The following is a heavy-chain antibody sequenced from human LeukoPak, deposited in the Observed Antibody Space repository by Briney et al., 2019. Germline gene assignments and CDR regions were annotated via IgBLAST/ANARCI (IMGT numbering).Heavy chain of an antibody. J-gene: IGHJ4*02. D-gene: IGHD3-9*01. CDR3: ARIRCGHSGSVCYNH. Sequence: SETLSLTCGVFGVSINDYYWSWIRQSPGKGLEWIGEISHTEGTRYNPSLESRVTMSVGTSENQLSLKLIFVTTADTAVYYCARIRCGHSGSVCYNHWGLGTLVTVSS. CDR2: ISHTEGT. V-gene: IGHV4-34*01. CDR1: GVSINDYY.